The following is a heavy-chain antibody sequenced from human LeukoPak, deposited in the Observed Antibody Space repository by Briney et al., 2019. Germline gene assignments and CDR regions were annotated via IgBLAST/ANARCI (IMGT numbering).Heavy chain of an antibody. D-gene: IGHD3-10*01. V-gene: IGHV4-34*01. CDR3: ARVSVLAPDY. J-gene: IGHJ4*02. CDR2: INHSGST. Sequence: PSETLSLTCAVYGGSFSGYYWSWIRQPPGKGLEWIGEINHSGSTNYNPSLKSRVTISVDTSKNQFSLKLSSVTAADTAVYYCARVSVLAPDYWGQGTLVTVSS. CDR1: GGSFSGYY.